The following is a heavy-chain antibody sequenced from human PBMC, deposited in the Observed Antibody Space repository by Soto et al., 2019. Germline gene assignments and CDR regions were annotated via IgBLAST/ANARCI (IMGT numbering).Heavy chain of an antibody. V-gene: IGHV3-21*01. CDR2: ISSGSSDK. CDR3: GRGGSGWFDP. J-gene: IGHJ5*02. Sequence: EVQLVESGGGLVKPGGSLRLSCAGSGFTFSRYSMNWVRQAPGKGLELVSSISSGSSDKYYADSVKGRFTISRDNAKNPRYLKMNSLRAEETAVNYCGRGGSGWFDPWGQGILVTVSS. D-gene: IGHD3-16*01. CDR1: GFTFSRYS.